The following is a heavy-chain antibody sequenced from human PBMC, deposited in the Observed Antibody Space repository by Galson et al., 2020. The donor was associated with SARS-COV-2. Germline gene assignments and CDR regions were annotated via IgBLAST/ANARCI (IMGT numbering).Heavy chain of an antibody. CDR2: VSSGNTYI. J-gene: IGHJ4*01. D-gene: IGHD2-21*02. Sequence: GGSLRLTCAASGFALSSYTMSWVRQAPGKGLEWVSSVSSGNTYIYYEDALKGRSTISRDIARNSLYLQMNSLRAGDTAVYYCARHPRCGGGCYWGYFDYWGQGTLVTASS. CDR1: GFALSSYT. V-gene: IGHV3-21*01. CDR3: ARHPRCGGGCYWGYFDY.